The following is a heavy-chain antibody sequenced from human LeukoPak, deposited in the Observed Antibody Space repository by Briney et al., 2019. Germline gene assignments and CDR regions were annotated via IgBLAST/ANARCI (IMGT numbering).Heavy chain of an antibody. Sequence: GGSLRLSCAASGFTFSSYSMNWVRQAPRKGLEWVSAVSGSGGSSYYADSVKGRFTSSRDNSRSTLYLQMNSLRADDTAVYYCATTGNSSSSRYFDYWGQGTLVTVSS. CDR2: VSGSGGSS. V-gene: IGHV3-23*01. J-gene: IGHJ4*02. CDR1: GFTFSSYS. D-gene: IGHD6-6*01. CDR3: ATTGNSSSSRYFDY.